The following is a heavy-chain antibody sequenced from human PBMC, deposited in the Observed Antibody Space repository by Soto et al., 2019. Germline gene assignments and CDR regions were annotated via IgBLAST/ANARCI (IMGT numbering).Heavy chain of an antibody. CDR3: ARLPYDTTAYYAF. CDR1: GYTFTTYY. V-gene: IGHV1-46*01. J-gene: IGHJ4*02. Sequence: QVQLVQSGAEVKRPGASVRISCKASGYTFTTYYIHWVRQAPGQGLEWMGIIDPSGGAPTSAQNFQGRITTTRDTSATLFSLTLSSLRSDATAVYYCARLPYDTTAYYAFWGQGTLVTVSS. CDR2: IDPSGGAP. D-gene: IGHD3-22*01.